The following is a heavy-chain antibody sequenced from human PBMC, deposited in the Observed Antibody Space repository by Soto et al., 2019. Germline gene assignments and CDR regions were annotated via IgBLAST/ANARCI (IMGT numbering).Heavy chain of an antibody. Sequence: QITLKESGPTLVKPTQTLTLTCTFSGFSLSTSGVGVGWIRQPPGKALEWLALIYWDDDKRYSPSLKSRLTITQDTPKNRLVLTMTNMDPVDTATYYCAHRPPFGYFDYWGQGTLVTVSS. J-gene: IGHJ4*02. V-gene: IGHV2-5*02. CDR2: IYWDDDK. CDR3: AHRPPFGYFDY. CDR1: GFSLSTSGVG. D-gene: IGHD3-10*01.